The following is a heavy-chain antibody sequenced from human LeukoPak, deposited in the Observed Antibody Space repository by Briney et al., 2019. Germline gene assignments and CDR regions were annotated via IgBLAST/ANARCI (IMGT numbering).Heavy chain of an antibody. V-gene: IGHV4-34*01. CDR3: ARGGSHYYGSGSLNWFDP. Sequence: SETLSLTCAVYGGSFSGYYWSWIRQPPGKGLEWLGEINHSGSTNYNPSLKGRVTISVDTSKNQFSLKLSSVTAADTAVYYCARGGSHYYGSGSLNWFDPWGQGTLVTVSS. J-gene: IGHJ5*02. CDR2: INHSGST. D-gene: IGHD3-10*01. CDR1: GGSFSGYY.